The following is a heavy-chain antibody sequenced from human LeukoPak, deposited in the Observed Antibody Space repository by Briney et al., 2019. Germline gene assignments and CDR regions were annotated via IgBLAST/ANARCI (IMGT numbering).Heavy chain of an antibody. CDR2: IYPGDSDT. J-gene: IGHJ4*02. D-gene: IGHD2-2*01. CDR3: ARRGYCATTTCYRLFDY. Sequence: GESLKISCKGSGYRFTNYWIGRVRQMPGKGLEWMGIIYPGDSDTRYSPSFQGQVTISADKSITTAYLQWSSLKASDTAMYYCARRGYCATTTCYRLFDYWGQGTLVTVSS. V-gene: IGHV5-51*01. CDR1: GYRFTNYW.